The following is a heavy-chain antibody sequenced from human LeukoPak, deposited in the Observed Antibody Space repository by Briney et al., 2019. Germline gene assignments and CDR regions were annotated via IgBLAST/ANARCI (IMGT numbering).Heavy chain of an antibody. Sequence: LGGSLRHSCVASGFTFSSYWMHWVRQAPGKGLVWVSRINSDGSDTSYADSVMGRFTISRDNAKNTLYLQMDSLRAEDTSLYYCARGAVGRPYYYFGLWGRGTLVTVSS. V-gene: IGHV3-74*01. CDR2: INSDGSDT. CDR3: ARGAVGRPYYYFGL. J-gene: IGHJ2*01. D-gene: IGHD3-10*01. CDR1: GFTFSSYW.